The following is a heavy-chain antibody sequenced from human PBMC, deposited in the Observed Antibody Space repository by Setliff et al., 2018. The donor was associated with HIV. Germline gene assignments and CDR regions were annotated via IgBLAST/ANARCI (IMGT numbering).Heavy chain of an antibody. V-gene: IGHV1-8*03. CDR1: GYTFTSYD. Sequence: GASVKVSCKASGYTFTSYDINWVRQATGQGLEWMGWMNPNSGNTGYAQKFQGRVSIIRDTSANTAYMELTNLRSDDSAIYYCARVSGGRPGNYYYAMDVWG. J-gene: IGHJ6*01. CDR2: MNPNSGNT. CDR3: ARVSGGRPGNYYYAMDV. D-gene: IGHD1-26*01.